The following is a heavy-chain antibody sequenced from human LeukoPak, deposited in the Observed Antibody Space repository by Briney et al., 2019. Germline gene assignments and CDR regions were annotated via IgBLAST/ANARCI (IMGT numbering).Heavy chain of an antibody. V-gene: IGHV3-9*01. J-gene: IGHJ6*03. CDR3: AKAGGIAARSYYYYMDV. CDR2: ISWNSGSI. Sequence: GGSLRLSCAASGFTFDDYAMHWVRQAPGKGLEWVSGISWNSGSIGYADSVKGRFTISRDNAKNSLYLQMNSLRAEDTAVYYCAKAGGIAARSYYYYMDVWGKGTTVTVSS. D-gene: IGHD6-6*01. CDR1: GFTFDDYA.